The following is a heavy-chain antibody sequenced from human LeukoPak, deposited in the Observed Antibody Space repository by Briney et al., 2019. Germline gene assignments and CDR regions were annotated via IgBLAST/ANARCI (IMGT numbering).Heavy chain of an antibody. CDR3: ARGYCGGDCYKPRPYYYYSMDV. V-gene: IGHV4-34*01. CDR2: INHSGST. J-gene: IGHJ6*02. D-gene: IGHD2-21*02. CDR1: GGSFSGYY. Sequence: SETLSLTCAVYGGSFSGYYWSWIRQPPGKGLEWIGEINHSGSTNYNPSLKSRVTISVDTSKNQFPLKLSSVTAADTAVYYCARGYCGGDCYKPRPYYYYSMDVWGQGTTVTVSS.